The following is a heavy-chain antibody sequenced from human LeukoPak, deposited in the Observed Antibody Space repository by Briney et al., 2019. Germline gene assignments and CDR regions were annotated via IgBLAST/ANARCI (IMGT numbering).Heavy chain of an antibody. Sequence: SETLSLTCTVSGGSLSSFYWSWIRQPPGKGLEWIGYIYYRGNTQYNPSLKSRVAISVDTYKNQFSLRLTSVTAADTAVYYCARDLDNGGSPIWYFDLWGRGTLVTVSS. CDR1: GGSLSSFY. CDR3: ARDLDNGGSPIWYFDL. D-gene: IGHD4-23*01. J-gene: IGHJ2*01. V-gene: IGHV4-59*01. CDR2: IYYRGNT.